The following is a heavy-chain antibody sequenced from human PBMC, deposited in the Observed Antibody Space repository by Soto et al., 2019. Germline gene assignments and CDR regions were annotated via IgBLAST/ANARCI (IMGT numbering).Heavy chain of an antibody. CDR3: ARDAGDFWRGYYYYYYMDV. Sequence: GGSLRLSCAASGFSVSSNYMSWVRQAPGKGLEWVSVIYSGGSTYYADSVKGRFTISRDTSKNTLYLQMNSLRAEDTAVYYCARDAGDFWRGYYYYYYMDVWGTGTTVTVSS. J-gene: IGHJ6*03. CDR2: IYSGGST. V-gene: IGHV3-66*01. CDR1: GFSVSSNY. D-gene: IGHD3-3*01.